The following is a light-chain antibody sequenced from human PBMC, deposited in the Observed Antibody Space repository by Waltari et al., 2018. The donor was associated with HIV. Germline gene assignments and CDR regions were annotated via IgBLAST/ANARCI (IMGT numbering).Light chain of an antibody. J-gene: IGLJ3*02. V-gene: IGLV2-14*01. CDR1: SSAIGYYNY. CDR2: EVS. Sequence: QFPLTQPASVSGSPGQSITISCSGTSSAIGYYNYVSWYQQHPGKAPKLMIYEVSNRPSGISNRFSGSKSGNTASLTISALQAEDEADYFCSSVANSVTLSVLFGGGTKLTVL. CDR3: SSVANSVTLSVL.